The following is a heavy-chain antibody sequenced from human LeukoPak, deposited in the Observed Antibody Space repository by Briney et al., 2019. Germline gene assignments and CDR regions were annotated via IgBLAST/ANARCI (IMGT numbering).Heavy chain of an antibody. CDR3: ARDSTGNQNGQIDSSGWYFDY. CDR1: GGSISSGDYY. D-gene: IGHD6-19*01. V-gene: IGHV4-30-4*08. J-gene: IGHJ4*02. Sequence: PSQTLSLTCTVSGGSISSGDYYWSWIRQPPGKGLEWIGYIYYSGSTYYNPSLKSRVTISADTSKNQFSLKLSSVTAADTAVYYCARDSTGNQNGQIDSSGWYFDYWGQGTLVTASS. CDR2: IYYSGST.